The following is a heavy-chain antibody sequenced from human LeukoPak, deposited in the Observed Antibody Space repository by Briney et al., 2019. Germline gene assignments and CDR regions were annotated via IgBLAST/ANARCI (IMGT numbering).Heavy chain of an antibody. J-gene: IGHJ6*03. V-gene: IGHV3-23*01. Sequence: PGGSLRLSCAASGFTFSSYAMSWVRQTPGKGLEWVSAISGSGGSTYYADSVKGRFTISRDNSKNTLYLQMNSLRAEDTAVYYCAKVALMGLYAYYMDVWGKGTTVTVSS. CDR1: GFTFSSYA. CDR2: ISGSGGST. CDR3: AKVALMGLYAYYMDV. D-gene: IGHD2-8*01.